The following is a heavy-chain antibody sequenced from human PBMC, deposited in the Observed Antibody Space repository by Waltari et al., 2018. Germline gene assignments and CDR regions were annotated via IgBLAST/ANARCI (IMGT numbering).Heavy chain of an antibody. J-gene: IGHJ4*02. V-gene: IGHV1-2*02. CDR3: ALLPNFNEYLFDF. Sequence: VQLVQSGAEVKNPGASVRISCKISGNTLTGYYLHWVRQAPGQGLEFLGWMPPANGGTRYTQKFQGRVAWTRDTSIETSYMELSRLTSEDTAIYFCALLPNFNEYLFDFWGQGTLVTVSS. CDR2: MPPANGGT. CDR1: GNTLTGYY. D-gene: IGHD7-27*01.